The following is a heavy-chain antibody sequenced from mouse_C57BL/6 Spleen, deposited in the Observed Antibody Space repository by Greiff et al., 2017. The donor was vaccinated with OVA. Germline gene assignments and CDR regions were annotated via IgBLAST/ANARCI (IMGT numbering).Heavy chain of an antibody. Sequence: EVKVVESGEGLVKPGGSLKLSCAASGFTFSSYAMSWVRQTPEKRLEWVAYISSGGDYIYYADTVKGLFTISRDNARNTLYLQMSSLKSEDTAMYYCTREVTTVVSRYYDVWGTGTTVTVSS. D-gene: IGHD1-1*01. CDR3: TREVTTVVSRYYDV. CDR2: ISSGGDYI. CDR1: GFTFSSYA. V-gene: IGHV5-9-1*02. J-gene: IGHJ1*03.